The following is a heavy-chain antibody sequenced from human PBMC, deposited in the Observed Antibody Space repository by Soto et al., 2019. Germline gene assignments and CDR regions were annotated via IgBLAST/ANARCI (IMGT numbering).Heavy chain of an antibody. CDR3: AGGGWAEGATGAYYYYYMDV. Sequence: SETLSLTCAVYGGSFSGYYWSWIRQPPGKGLEWIGEINHSGSTNYNPSLKSRVTISVKTSKNQFSLKLSSVTAADTAVYYCAGGGWAEGATGAYYYYYMDVWGKGTTVTVSS. CDR1: GGSFSGYY. V-gene: IGHV4-34*01. D-gene: IGHD1-26*01. J-gene: IGHJ6*03. CDR2: INHSGST.